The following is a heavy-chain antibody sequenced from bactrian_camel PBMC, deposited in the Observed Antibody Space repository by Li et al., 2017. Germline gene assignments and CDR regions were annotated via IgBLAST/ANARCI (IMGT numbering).Heavy chain of an antibody. CDR3: VRKVGGSWYD. Sequence: VQLVESGGGLVQPGGSLRLSCAASGFTLSSNDMSWVRQAPGKGLECVSVISSGGGSTDYADSVKGRFTISRDNAKNTVYLQMNSLKPEDTAVYYCVRKVGGSWYDWGQGTQVTVS. V-gene: IGHV3S40*01. CDR1: GFTLSSND. CDR2: ISSGGGST. J-gene: IGHJ4*01. D-gene: IGHD6*01.